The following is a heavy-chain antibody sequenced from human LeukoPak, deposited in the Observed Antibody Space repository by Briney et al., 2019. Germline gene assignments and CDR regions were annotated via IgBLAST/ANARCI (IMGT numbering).Heavy chain of an antibody. D-gene: IGHD3-16*02. CDR2: ISYDGRNE. CDR3: AKDRTMVTFGGVIAPEV. CDR1: GFTFSSYA. J-gene: IGHJ4*02. V-gene: IGHV3-30*18. Sequence: GGSLRLSCAASGFTFSSYAMHWVRQAPGKGLDWVAVISYDGRNEYYGDLATGRFKISRDNSKNTLYLQMNSLGAEDTAVYYCAKDRTMVTFGGVIAPEVWGQGTLVTVSS.